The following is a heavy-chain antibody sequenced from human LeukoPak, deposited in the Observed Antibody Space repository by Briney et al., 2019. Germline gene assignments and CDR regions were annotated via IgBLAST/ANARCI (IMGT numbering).Heavy chain of an antibody. V-gene: IGHV3-7*01. CDR3: ARVLRGGFDY. Sequence: GGSLRLSCAVSGFRFSSYWMSWVRQAPGKGLEWVANIKQDGSEKSYVDSVKGRLTISRDNAKNALYLQMNSLRAEDTAVYYCARVLRGGFDYWGQGTLVTVSS. D-gene: IGHD2-8*02. CDR2: IKQDGSEK. J-gene: IGHJ4*02. CDR1: GFRFSSYW.